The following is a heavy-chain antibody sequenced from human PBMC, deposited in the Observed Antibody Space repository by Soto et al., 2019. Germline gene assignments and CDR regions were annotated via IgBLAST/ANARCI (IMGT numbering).Heavy chain of an antibody. D-gene: IGHD2-15*01. V-gene: IGHV1-18*04. Sequence: EASVKVSCKASGYTFTSYGISWVRQAPGQGLEWMGWISAYNGNTNYAQKLQGRVTMTTDTSTSTAYMELRSLRSDDTAVYYCAKDTPLGVYAVVTPFDYWGQGTLVTVSS. CDR3: AKDTPLGVYAVVTPFDY. J-gene: IGHJ4*02. CDR2: ISAYNGNT. CDR1: GYTFTSYG.